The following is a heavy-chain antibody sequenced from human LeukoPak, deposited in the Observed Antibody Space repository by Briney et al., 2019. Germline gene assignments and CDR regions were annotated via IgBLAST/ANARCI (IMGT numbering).Heavy chain of an antibody. CDR1: GFTFSSYA. CDR3: AKVQQLATIYYFDY. CDR2: MSGSGGTT. V-gene: IGHV3-23*01. D-gene: IGHD6-13*01. J-gene: IGHJ4*02. Sequence: GGSLRLSCAASGFTFSSYAMSWVRQAPGKGLEWVSAMSGSGGTTSYADSVKGRFAISRDKSRNTLYLQMSSLRTEDTALYYCAKVQQLATIYYFDYWGQGSLVTVSS.